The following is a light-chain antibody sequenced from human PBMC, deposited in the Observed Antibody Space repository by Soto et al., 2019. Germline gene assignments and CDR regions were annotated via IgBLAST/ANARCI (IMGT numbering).Light chain of an antibody. Sequence: QSVLTQSPSVSGAPGQRDTISCTGSSSNIGAGYDVHWYQQLPGTAPKLLIYDNSKRPSGVPDRFSGSKSVTSASLAITGLQAEDEADYYCQSYDISLSGVVFGGGTKLTVL. J-gene: IGLJ2*01. V-gene: IGLV1-40*01. CDR2: DNS. CDR1: SSNIGAGYD. CDR3: QSYDISLSGVV.